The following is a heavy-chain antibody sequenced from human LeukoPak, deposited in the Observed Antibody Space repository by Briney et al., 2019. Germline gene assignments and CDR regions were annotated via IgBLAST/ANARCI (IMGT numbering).Heavy chain of an antibody. V-gene: IGHV1-2*02. J-gene: IGHJ5*02. CDR3: ARAGSSWSNWIDP. D-gene: IGHD6-13*01. CDR1: GYTFTDYY. CDR2: INPNSGGT. Sequence: ASVKVSCKASGYTFTDYYMHWVRQAAGQGLEWMGWINPNSGGTKYAQKFQGRVTMTRATSISTAYMELSRLRSDDTAVYYCARAGSSWSNWIDPWGQGTLVTVSS.